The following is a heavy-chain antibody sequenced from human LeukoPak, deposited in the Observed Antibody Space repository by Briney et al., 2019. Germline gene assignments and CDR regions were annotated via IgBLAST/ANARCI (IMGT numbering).Heavy chain of an antibody. CDR2: IIRDGSST. Sequence: GGSLRLSCAASGFTFNDYWMHWVRQAPGKGLEWVSRIIRDGSSTGYVDSVKGRFTISRDNAKNKVYLQMNSLRAEDTAVYYCARDAGTGYFGGAFDIWGQGTMVTVSS. V-gene: IGHV3-74*01. J-gene: IGHJ3*02. D-gene: IGHD3/OR15-3a*01. CDR3: ARDAGTGYFGGAFDI. CDR1: GFTFNDYW.